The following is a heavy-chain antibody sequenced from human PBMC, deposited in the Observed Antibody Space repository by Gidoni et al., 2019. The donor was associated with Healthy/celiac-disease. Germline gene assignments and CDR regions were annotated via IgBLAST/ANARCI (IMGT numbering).Heavy chain of an antibody. Sequence: EVQLVQSGAAVKKPGESLTISCKGSGYRFTSYWIGWLSQMPGKGLEWMGIIYPGEYDTRYSPSFQGQVTISADKSISTAYRQWSSLKASDTAMYYWARPSTYGGSTKVGDYWGQGTLVTVSS. CDR1: GYRFTSYW. CDR3: ARPSTYGGSTKVGDY. CDR2: IYPGEYDT. D-gene: IGHD2-15*01. V-gene: IGHV5-51*01. J-gene: IGHJ4*02.